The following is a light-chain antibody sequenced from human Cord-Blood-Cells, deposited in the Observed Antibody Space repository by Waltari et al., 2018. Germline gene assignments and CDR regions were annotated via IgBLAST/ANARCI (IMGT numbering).Light chain of an antibody. V-gene: IGKV1-39*01. CDR3: QQSYSTPYT. J-gene: IGKJ2*01. Sequence: DIQMTQSPSSLSASVGDRVTITCRASQSISSYLNWYQQKPGKTPKLLIYAASSLQSRVPSSFSGSVSGTDFTLTISSLQPEDFATDYCQQSYSTPYTFVQGTKLEIK. CDR2: AAS. CDR1: QSISSY.